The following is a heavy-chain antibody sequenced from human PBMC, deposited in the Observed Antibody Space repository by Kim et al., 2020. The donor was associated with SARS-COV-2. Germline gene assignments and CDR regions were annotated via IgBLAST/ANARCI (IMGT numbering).Heavy chain of an antibody. CDR1: SESFNAYY. Sequence: SETLSLTCAVYSESFNAYYWTWIRQAPGKGLEWIGEINRSGSTNYNPSLKSRVTISVDTFRKQFSLKLTSVTAADTAVYYCARILGSWSTFYIQHYYYAMDVWGQGTTVTVSS. J-gene: IGHJ6*02. CDR2: INRSGST. D-gene: IGHD3-3*01. CDR3: ARILGSWSTFYIQHYYYAMDV. V-gene: IGHV4-34*01.